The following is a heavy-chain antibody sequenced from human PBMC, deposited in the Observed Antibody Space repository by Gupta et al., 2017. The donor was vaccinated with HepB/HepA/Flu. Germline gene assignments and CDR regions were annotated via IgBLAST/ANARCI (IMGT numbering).Heavy chain of an antibody. J-gene: IGHJ3*02. Sequence: QVQLVESGGALVKPGGSLRLSCAASEFTFSYYYMSWIRQAPGKGLEWVSYISSSGNTIYYTDSVKGRFTISRDNAKNSLYLQMNSLRAEDTAVYYCARYWGNAFDIWGQGTMVTVSS. CDR2: ISSSGNTI. V-gene: IGHV3-11*04. D-gene: IGHD7-27*01. CDR3: ARYWGNAFDI. CDR1: EFTFSYYY.